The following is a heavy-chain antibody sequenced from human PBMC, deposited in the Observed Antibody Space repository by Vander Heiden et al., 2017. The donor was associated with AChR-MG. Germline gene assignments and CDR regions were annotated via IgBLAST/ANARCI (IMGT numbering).Heavy chain of an antibody. D-gene: IGHD2-2*01. CDR1: GYTVTCYG. J-gene: IGHJ3*02. V-gene: IGHV1-18*01. Sequence: VQLVQSGAEVKKPGASVKVSCKASGYTVTCYGIRWVRQATGQGLEWMGWISAYNGNTDYAQKLQGRVTMTTGTSTSTAYMELRSLRSDDTAVYYCARVGGEDVVVPAARPQDHDAFDIWGQGTMVTVSS. CDR3: ARVGGEDVVVPAARPQDHDAFDI. CDR2: ISAYNGNT.